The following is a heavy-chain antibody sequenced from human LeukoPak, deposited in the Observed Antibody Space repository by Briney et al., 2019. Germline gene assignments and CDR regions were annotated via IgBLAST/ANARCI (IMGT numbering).Heavy chain of an antibody. CDR3: ASSTEYSYGYTFSLDY. CDR2: IYYSGST. Sequence: ASETLSLTCTVSGGSISSYYWSWIRQPPGKGLEWIGYIYYSGSTNYNPSLKSRVTISVDTSKNQFSLKLSSVTAADTAVYYCASSTEYSYGYTFSLDYWGQGTLVTVSS. CDR1: GGSISSYY. V-gene: IGHV4-59*08. J-gene: IGHJ4*02. D-gene: IGHD5-18*01.